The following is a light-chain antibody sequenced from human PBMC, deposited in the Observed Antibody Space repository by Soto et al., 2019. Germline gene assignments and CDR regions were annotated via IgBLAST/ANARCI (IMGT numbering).Light chain of an antibody. J-gene: IGKJ1*01. V-gene: IGKV1-5*01. CDR2: DAS. CDR3: QQCYMGWT. CDR1: QSIGRF. Sequence: DIQMTQSPSTLSASVGDRVTITCRASQSIGRFLAWYQHQPGKAQKLLIYDASTLESGVPSRFSGTGSGTEFTFSITSLQPEDFGTYYCQQCYMGWTFGQGTKVDIK.